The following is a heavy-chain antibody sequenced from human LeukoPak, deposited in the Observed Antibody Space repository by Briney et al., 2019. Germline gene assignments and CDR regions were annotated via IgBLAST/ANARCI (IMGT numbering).Heavy chain of an antibody. Sequence: GGSLRLSCAASGFTFSSYSMNWVRQAPGKGLEWVSSISSSSSYIYYADSAKGRFTISRDNAKNSLYLQMNSLRAEDTAVYYCVVVVVPAAIKWFDPWGQGTLVTVSS. V-gene: IGHV3-21*01. CDR2: ISSSSSYI. CDR1: GFTFSSYS. D-gene: IGHD2-2*01. J-gene: IGHJ5*02. CDR3: VVVVVPAAIKWFDP.